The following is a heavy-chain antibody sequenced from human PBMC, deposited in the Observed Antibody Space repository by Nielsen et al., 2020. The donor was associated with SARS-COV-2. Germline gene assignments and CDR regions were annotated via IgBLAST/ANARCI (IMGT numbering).Heavy chain of an antibody. J-gene: IGHJ5*01. CDR1: GGSISNVGYY. V-gene: IGHV4-31*03. CDR2: IYYSGTA. D-gene: IGHD4-17*01. CDR3: ARVDYGDYGAGMWFDS. Sequence: SETLSPTSTVSGGSISNVGYYWSSIRQPPGKGLEWIGYIYYSGTAQYNPSLASRVSMSVATSNNYFSLSLTSVTAADTAVYYCARVDYGDYGAGMWFDSWGQGILVTVSS.